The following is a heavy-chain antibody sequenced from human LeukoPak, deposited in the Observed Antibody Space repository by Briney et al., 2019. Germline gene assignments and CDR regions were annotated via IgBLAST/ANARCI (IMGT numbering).Heavy chain of an antibody. D-gene: IGHD5-24*01. Sequence: SETLSLTCTVSGSSISGSNNDWGWVRQPPGKGLEWIRTIHSSGGTTYYSPSLKRRVTISVDTSKNQFSQKLSSVTAADTAVYYCARHDEEDGYNAKTIDYWGQGTLVTVS. V-gene: IGHV4-39*01. CDR2: IHSSGGT. J-gene: IGHJ4*02. CDR1: GSSISGSNND. CDR3: ARHDEEDGYNAKTIDY.